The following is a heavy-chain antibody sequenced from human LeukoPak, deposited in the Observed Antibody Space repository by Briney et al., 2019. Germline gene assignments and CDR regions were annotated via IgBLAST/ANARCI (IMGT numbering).Heavy chain of an antibody. V-gene: IGHV3-30*18. Sequence: PGGSLRLSCAASGFTFSSYGMHWVRQAPGKGLEWVAVISYDGSNKYYADSVKGRFTISRDNSKNTLYLQMNSLRAEDTAVYYCAKDRGGSWSLDYWGQGTLVTVSS. CDR3: AKDRGGSWSLDY. J-gene: IGHJ4*02. D-gene: IGHD1-26*01. CDR1: GFTFSSYG. CDR2: ISYDGSNK.